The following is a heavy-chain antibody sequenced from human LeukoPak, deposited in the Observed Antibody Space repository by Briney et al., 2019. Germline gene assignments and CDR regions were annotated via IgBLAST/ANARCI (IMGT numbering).Heavy chain of an antibody. V-gene: IGHV1-24*01. J-gene: IGHJ3*02. Sequence: ASVKVSCKVSGYTLTELSMHWVRQAPGKGLEWMGGFDPEDGETIYAQKFQGRVTMTEDTSTDTAYMELSSLRFEDTAVYYCATGQYYDFWSGASADAFAIWGQGTMVTVSS. CDR3: ATGQYYDFWSGASADAFAI. CDR1: GYTLTELS. D-gene: IGHD3-3*01. CDR2: FDPEDGET.